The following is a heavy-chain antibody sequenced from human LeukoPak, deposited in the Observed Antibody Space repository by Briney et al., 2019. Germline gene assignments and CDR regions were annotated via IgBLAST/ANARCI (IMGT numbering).Heavy chain of an antibody. J-gene: IGHJ5*02. CDR3: ARGLIDLWSGYYILAWFDP. CDR1: GGSFSGYY. CDR2: INHSGST. D-gene: IGHD3-3*01. V-gene: IGHV4-34*01. Sequence: PSETLSLTCAVYGGSFSGYYWSWIRQPPGKGLEWIGEINHSGSTNYNPSLKSRVTISVDTSKNQFSLKLSSVTAADTAVYYCARGLIDLWSGYYILAWFDPWGQGTLVTVSS.